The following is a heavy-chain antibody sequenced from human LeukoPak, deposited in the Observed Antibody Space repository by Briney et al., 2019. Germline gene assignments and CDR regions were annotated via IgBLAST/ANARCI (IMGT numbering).Heavy chain of an antibody. CDR3: ARLSEIVALKFDY. CDR1: GGSFSGYY. V-gene: IGHV4-34*01. D-gene: IGHD3-22*01. Sequence: SETLSLTCAVYGGSFSGYYWSWIRQPPGKGLEWIGEINHSGSTNYNPSLKSRVTRSVDTSKNQFSLKLSSVTAADTAVYYCARLSEIVALKFDYWGQGTLVTVSS. J-gene: IGHJ4*02. CDR2: INHSGST.